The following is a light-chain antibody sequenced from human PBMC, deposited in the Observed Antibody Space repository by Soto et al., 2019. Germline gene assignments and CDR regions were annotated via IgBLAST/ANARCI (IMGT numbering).Light chain of an antibody. CDR1: SSDVGTYDR. V-gene: IGLV2-18*02. CDR2: EVN. J-gene: IGLJ1*01. Sequence: QSVLTQPPSVSGSPGQSATISCTGTSSDVGTYDRVSWYQQPPGTAPKLIIYEVNNRPSGVPARFSGSKSGNTASLTISGLQAEYEADYYCSSYTSTSRDVFGAGTKLTVL. CDR3: SSYTSTSRDV.